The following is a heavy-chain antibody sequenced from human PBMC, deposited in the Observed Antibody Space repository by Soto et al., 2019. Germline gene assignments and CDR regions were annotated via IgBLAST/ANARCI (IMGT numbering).Heavy chain of an antibody. V-gene: IGHV3-15*01. Sequence: EVQLVESGGGLVEPGGSLRLSCAASGFTFTNAVMTWVRQAPGKALEWVGRIKSAADGGTTDYAAPVKGRFTISRDDSENPLYRHMNSLETEDTAVYYCTTSSTGRDHWGQGTLVTVSS. D-gene: IGHD3-10*01. CDR3: TTSSTGRDH. CDR1: GFTFTNAV. J-gene: IGHJ4*02. CDR2: IKSAADGGTT.